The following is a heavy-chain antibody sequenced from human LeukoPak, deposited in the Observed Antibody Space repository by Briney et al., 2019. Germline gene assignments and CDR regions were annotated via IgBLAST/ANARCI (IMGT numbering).Heavy chain of an antibody. CDR2: ISGSGGST. D-gene: IGHD1-26*01. V-gene: IGHV3-23*01. Sequence: GASLKLSCAASGFTFGSYAMSWVRQAPGKGLEWVSVISGSGGSTYYADSVKGRFTISRDNSKNTLYLEMNSLRAEDTAVYYCAKMGRGAATPYYYFDYWGQGTLVTVSS. J-gene: IGHJ4*02. CDR1: GFTFGSYA. CDR3: AKMGRGAATPYYYFDY.